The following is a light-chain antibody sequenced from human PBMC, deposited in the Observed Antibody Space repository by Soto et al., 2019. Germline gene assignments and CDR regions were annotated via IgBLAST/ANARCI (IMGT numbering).Light chain of an antibody. CDR2: GAS. V-gene: IGKV3-15*01. J-gene: IGKJ1*01. Sequence: IVMTQSPATLSVSPGERATLSCRASQSVSSNLAWYQQKPGQAPRLLIYGASTRATGIPARFSGSGSGTEFTLTISSLQSEDFAVYYCQQYNNWPTWTVGQGTKVDIK. CDR3: QQYNNWPTWT. CDR1: QSVSSN.